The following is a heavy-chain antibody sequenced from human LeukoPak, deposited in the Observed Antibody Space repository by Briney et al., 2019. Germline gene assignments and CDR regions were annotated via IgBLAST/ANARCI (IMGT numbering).Heavy chain of an antibody. Sequence: GEPLKISCQGSGYSFISYWIGWVRQLPGKGLEWMGIIYPGDSNTKYSPSFQGQVTISADRSISTAYLQWSSLKASDTAMYFCARHIAAAYYFDYWGQGTLVTVSS. CDR1: GYSFISYW. CDR2: IYPGDSNT. V-gene: IGHV5-51*01. J-gene: IGHJ4*02. D-gene: IGHD6-13*01. CDR3: ARHIAAAYYFDY.